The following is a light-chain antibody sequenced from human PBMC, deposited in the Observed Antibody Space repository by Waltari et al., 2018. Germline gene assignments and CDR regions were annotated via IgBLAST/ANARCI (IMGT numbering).Light chain of an antibody. J-gene: IGKJ3*01. CDR1: QSVLYSSNNKND. CDR2: WAS. CDR3: QQYYSTPPLFT. Sequence: DIVMTQSPDSLAVSLGERATINCKSSQSVLYSSNNKNDLAWYQQKPGQPPKLLIYWASTRESGVPDRFSGSGSGTDFTLTISSLQAEDVAVYYCQQYYSTPPLFTFGPGTKVDIK. V-gene: IGKV4-1*01.